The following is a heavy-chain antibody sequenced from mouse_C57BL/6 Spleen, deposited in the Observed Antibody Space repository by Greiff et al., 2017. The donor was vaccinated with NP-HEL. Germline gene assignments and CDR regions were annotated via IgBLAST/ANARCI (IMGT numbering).Heavy chain of an antibody. J-gene: IGHJ3*01. CDR1: GYTFTSYW. V-gene: IGHV1-69*01. Sequence: QVQLQQPGAELVMPGASVKLSCKASGYTFTSYWMHWVKQRPGQGLEWIGEIDPSDSYTNYNQKFKGKSTLTVDKSSSTAYMQLSSLTSEESAVYYCARSNYDGAWFAYWGQGTLVTVSA. CDR2: IDPSDSYT. D-gene: IGHD2-4*01. CDR3: ARSNYDGAWFAY.